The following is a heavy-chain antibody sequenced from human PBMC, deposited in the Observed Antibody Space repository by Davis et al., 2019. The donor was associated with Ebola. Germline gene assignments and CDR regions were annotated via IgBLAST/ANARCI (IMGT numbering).Heavy chain of an antibody. V-gene: IGHV1-69*06. J-gene: IGHJ5*02. Sequence: SVKVSCKASGGTFSSDAISWVRQAPGQGLEWMGGIIPIFGTANYAQKFQGRVTITADKSTSTAYMELSSLRSEDTAVYYCARPTVRDGWFDPWGQGTLVTVSS. CDR3: ARPTVRDGWFDP. CDR1: GGTFSSDA. CDR2: IIPIFGTA. D-gene: IGHD4-17*01.